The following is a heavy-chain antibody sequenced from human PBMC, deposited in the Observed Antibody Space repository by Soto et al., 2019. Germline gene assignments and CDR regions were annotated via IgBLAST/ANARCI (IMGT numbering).Heavy chain of an antibody. CDR2: IYHSGST. CDR1: GGSISSGGYS. J-gene: IGHJ4*02. Sequence: SLTFAVSGGSISSGGYSWSWIRQPPGKGLEWIGYIYHSGSTYYNPPLKSRVTISVDRSKNQFSLKLSSVTAADTAVYYCTSGPIAAAGFDYWGQGTLVTVSS. V-gene: IGHV4-30-2*01. D-gene: IGHD6-13*01. CDR3: TSGPIAAAGFDY.